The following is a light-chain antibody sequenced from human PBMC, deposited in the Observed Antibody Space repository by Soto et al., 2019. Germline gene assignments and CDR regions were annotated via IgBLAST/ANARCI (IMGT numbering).Light chain of an antibody. V-gene: IGKV1-39*01. CDR1: RNVSIY. J-gene: IGKJ5*01. CDR2: GTS. CDR3: QQSYKMPS. Sequence: PLTRSPSSLAASVGDRLTLTCRASRNVSIYLNWYQHKPGKGPTLLIHGTSNLQIGVPSRFSGSGSGTEFTLTISSLQPEDFGTDYCQQSYKMPSFGKGTRLEIK.